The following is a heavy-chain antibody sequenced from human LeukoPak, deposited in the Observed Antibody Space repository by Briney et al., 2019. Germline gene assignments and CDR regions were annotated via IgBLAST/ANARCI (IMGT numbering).Heavy chain of an antibody. CDR3: ARVRATVTTWYFDL. Sequence: SETLSLTCTVSGGSISSYYWSWIRQPPGKGLEWNGYIYYSGSTNYNPSLKSRVTISVDTSKNQFSLKLSSVTAADTAVYYCARVRATVTTWYFDLWGRGTLVTVSS. V-gene: IGHV4-59*01. CDR1: GGSISSYY. CDR2: IYYSGST. D-gene: IGHD4-17*01. J-gene: IGHJ2*01.